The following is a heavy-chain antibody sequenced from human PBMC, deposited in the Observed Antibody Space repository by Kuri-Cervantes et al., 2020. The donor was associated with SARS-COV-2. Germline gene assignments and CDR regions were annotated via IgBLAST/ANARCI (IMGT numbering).Heavy chain of an antibody. CDR1: GGSITSDY. V-gene: IGHV4-59*08. CDR3: ARHGTAAAVD. D-gene: IGHD6-13*01. J-gene: IGHJ4*02. Sequence: GSLRLSCTVSGGSITSDYWSWIRQPPGKGLEWIGYIYYSGSTNYNPSLKSRVTISVDTSKNQFSLKLSSVTAADTAVYYCARHGTAAAVDWGQGTLVTVSS. CDR2: IYYSGST.